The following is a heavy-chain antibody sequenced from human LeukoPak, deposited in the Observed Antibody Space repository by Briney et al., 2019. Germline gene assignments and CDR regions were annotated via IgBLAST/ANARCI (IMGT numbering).Heavy chain of an antibody. CDR3: ARARRKEMATLYAFDI. Sequence: ASVKISCRVSGYTFTDYYMHWVQQAPGKGLEWMGLVDPEDGETIYAEKFQGRVTMTRDTSTSTVYMELSSLRSEDTAVYYCARARRKEMATLYAFDIWGQGTMVTVSS. V-gene: IGHV1-69-2*01. CDR2: VDPEDGET. J-gene: IGHJ3*02. D-gene: IGHD5-24*01. CDR1: GYTFTDYY.